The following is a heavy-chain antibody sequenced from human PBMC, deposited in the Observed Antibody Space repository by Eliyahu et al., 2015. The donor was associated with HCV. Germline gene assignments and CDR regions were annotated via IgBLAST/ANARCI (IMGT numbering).Heavy chain of an antibody. CDR1: GFTFSSYA. V-gene: IGHV3-30-3*01. CDR3: AREVLGAFDI. J-gene: IGHJ3*02. CDR2: ISYDGSNK. Sequence: QVQLVESGGGVVQPGRSLXLSCAASGFTFSSYAMHWVRQAPGKGLEWVAVISYDGSNKYYADSVKGRFTISRDNSKNTLYLQMNSLRAEDTAVYYCAREVLGAFDIWGQGTMVTVSS.